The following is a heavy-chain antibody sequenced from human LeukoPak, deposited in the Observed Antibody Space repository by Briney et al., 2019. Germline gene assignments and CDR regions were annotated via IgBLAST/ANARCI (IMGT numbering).Heavy chain of an antibody. Sequence: SETLSLTCTVSGGSISSSSYYWGWIRQPPGKGLEWIRNIYYSGSTYYNPSLKSRVTMSADTSKNQFSLKLSSVTAADTAVYYCARLGGYSGYDVALGAFDIWGQGTMVTVSS. V-gene: IGHV4-39*01. CDR1: GGSISSSSYY. D-gene: IGHD5-12*01. CDR2: IYYSGST. J-gene: IGHJ3*02. CDR3: ARLGGYSGYDVALGAFDI.